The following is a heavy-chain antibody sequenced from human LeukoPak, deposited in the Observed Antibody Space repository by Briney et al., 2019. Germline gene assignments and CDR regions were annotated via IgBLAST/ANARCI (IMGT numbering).Heavy chain of an antibody. D-gene: IGHD1-26*01. CDR3: AREALGSNSLDAFDI. CDR1: GFTFDDYA. V-gene: IGHV3-9*01. J-gene: IGHJ3*02. CDR2: ISWNSGTI. Sequence: PGGSLRLSCAASGFTFDDYAMHWVRQAPGKGLEWVSGISWNSGTIDYADSVKGRFTISRDNAKNSLYLQMNSLRAEDTAVYYCAREALGSNSLDAFDIWGQGTMVTVSS.